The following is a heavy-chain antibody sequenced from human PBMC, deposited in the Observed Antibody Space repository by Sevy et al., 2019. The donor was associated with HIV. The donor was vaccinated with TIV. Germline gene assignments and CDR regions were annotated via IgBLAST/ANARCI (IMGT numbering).Heavy chain of an antibody. Sequence: GGSLRLSCAASGFTFHDYAMHWVRQPPGKGLEWVSLISWSGGSTYYADSVKGRFTISSDNSKNSLYLQMNSLITEDTALYYCAKDLGSSSWNYNGMDVWGLGTTVTVSS. V-gene: IGHV3-43D*03. CDR3: AKDLGSSSWNYNGMDV. D-gene: IGHD6-6*01. CDR2: ISWSGGST. J-gene: IGHJ6*02. CDR1: GFTFHDYA.